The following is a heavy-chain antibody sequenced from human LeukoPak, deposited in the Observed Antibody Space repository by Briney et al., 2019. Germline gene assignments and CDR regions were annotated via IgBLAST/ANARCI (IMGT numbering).Heavy chain of an antibody. J-gene: IGHJ4*02. CDR3: ATTSGGWSEIDY. CDR1: GYSIRNGYY. Sequence: SETLSLTCSVSGYSIRNGYYWGWIRPPPGKGLEWIGSAYHGGTSYYNPSLKSRVTISSDPSKNQISLTMTSVTAADTAVYYCATTSGGWSEIDYWGQGKLVTVSS. V-gene: IGHV4-38-2*02. D-gene: IGHD6-19*01. CDR2: AYHGGTS.